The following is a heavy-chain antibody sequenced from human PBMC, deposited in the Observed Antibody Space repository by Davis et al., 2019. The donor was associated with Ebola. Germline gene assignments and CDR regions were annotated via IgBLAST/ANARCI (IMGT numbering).Heavy chain of an antibody. J-gene: IGHJ4*02. V-gene: IGHV3-21*01. CDR2: ISSSSSYI. CDR1: GFTFSSYS. D-gene: IGHD3-16*01. CDR3: ARASGGGYYFDY. Sequence: PGGSLRLSCAASGFTFSSYSMNWVRQAPGKGLEWVSSISSSSSYIYYADSVKGRFTISRDNAKNSLYLQMNSLRAEDTAVYYCARASGGGYYFDYWGQGTLVTVSS.